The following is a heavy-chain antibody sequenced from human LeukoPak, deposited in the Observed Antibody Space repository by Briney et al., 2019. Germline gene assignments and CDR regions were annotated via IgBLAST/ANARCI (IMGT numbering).Heavy chain of an antibody. Sequence: SETLSLTCTVSGGSISSYYWSWIRQPPGKGLEWIGYIYYSGSTNYNPSLKSRVTISVDTSKNQFSLKLSSVTAADTAVYYCARRKITMVRGVIGAFDIWGQGTMVTVSS. D-gene: IGHD3-10*01. V-gene: IGHV4-59*08. J-gene: IGHJ3*02. CDR3: ARRKITMVRGVIGAFDI. CDR2: IYYSGST. CDR1: GGSISSYY.